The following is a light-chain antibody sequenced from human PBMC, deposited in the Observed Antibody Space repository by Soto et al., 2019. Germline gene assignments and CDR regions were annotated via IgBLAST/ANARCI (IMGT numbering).Light chain of an antibody. CDR3: QQCGDSWS. CDR2: DAS. J-gene: IGKJ1*01. Sequence: DIRMTQSPSTLSASVGDRVTITCRASQNIGTWLAWYQQKPGKAPDLLIYDASTLESGVPSRFSGSGSGTEFTLSISRPQRGDLATYYCQQCGDSWSFGQGTKVEIK. CDR1: QNIGTW. V-gene: IGKV1-5*01.